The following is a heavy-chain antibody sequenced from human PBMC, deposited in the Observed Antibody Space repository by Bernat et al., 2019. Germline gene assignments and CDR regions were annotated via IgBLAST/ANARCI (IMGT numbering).Heavy chain of an antibody. J-gene: IGHJ4*02. D-gene: IGHD5-12*01. CDR1: GFTFSSYG. CDR2: IWYDGSNK. CDR3: ARGDGGYDSMGVVDY. Sequence: QVQLVESGGGVVQPGRSLRLSCAASGFTFSSYGMHWVRQAPGKGLEWVAVIWYDGSNKYYADSVKGRFTISRDNSKNTLYLQMNSLRAEDTAVYYCARGDGGYDSMGVVDYWGQGTLVTVSS. V-gene: IGHV3-33*01.